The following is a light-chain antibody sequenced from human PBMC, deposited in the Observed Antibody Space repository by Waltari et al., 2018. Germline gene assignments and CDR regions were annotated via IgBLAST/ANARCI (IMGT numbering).Light chain of an antibody. V-gene: IGKV1-33*01. Sequence: DIQMTQSPSPLSPSVGDRLSITCQASQDISKYLNWYQQKPGQAPKVLIYDASNLKTGVPSRFSGSGSGTDFTLSISNLQPEDIATYYCQEHDNVPLAFGGGTKVEIK. J-gene: IGKJ4*01. CDR2: DAS. CDR3: QEHDNVPLA. CDR1: QDISKY.